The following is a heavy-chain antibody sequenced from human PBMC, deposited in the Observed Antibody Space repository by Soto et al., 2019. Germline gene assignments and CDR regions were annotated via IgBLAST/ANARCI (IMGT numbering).Heavy chain of an antibody. CDR2: INHSGSS. CDR1: GGSFSGYY. V-gene: IGHV4-34*01. J-gene: IGHJ6*02. CDR3: ARGIAAAGAYYGMDV. Sequence: PSETLSLTCAVYGGSFSGYYWSWIRQPPGKGLEWIWEINHSGSSNYNPSLKSRVTISVDTSKNQFSLKLSSVTAADTALYYCARGIAAAGAYYGMDVWGQGTTVTSP. D-gene: IGHD6-13*01.